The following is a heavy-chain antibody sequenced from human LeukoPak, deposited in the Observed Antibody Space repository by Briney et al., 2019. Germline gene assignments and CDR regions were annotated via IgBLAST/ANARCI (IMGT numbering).Heavy chain of an antibody. CDR1: GGSFSGYY. J-gene: IGHJ5*02. D-gene: IGHD2-2*02. Sequence: PSETLSLTCAVYGGSFSGYYWSWIRQPPGKGLEWIGEINHSGSTNYNPSLKSRVTISVDTSKNQFSLKLSSVTAADMAVYYCARGYDIVVVPAAIREVNWFDPWGQGTLVTVSS. V-gene: IGHV4-34*01. CDR3: ARGYDIVVVPAAIREVNWFDP. CDR2: INHSGST.